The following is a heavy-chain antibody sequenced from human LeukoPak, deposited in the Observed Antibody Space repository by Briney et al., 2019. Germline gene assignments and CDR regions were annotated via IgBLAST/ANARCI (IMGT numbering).Heavy chain of an antibody. CDR2: IYYSGST. D-gene: IGHD2-2*01. J-gene: IGHJ4*02. Sequence: SETLSLTCTVSGGSISSYYWSWIRQPLGKGLEWIGYIYYSGSTNYNPSLKSRVTISVDTSKNQFSLKLSPVTAADTAVYYCARSGDIVVVPAAPPGYFDYWGQGTLVTVSS. CDR1: GGSISSYY. V-gene: IGHV4-59*01. CDR3: ARSGDIVVVPAAPPGYFDY.